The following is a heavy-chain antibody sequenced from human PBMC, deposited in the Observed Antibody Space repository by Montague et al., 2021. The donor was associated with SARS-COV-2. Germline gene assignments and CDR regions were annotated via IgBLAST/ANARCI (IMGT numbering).Heavy chain of an antibody. V-gene: IGHV4-39*01. CDR3: ARLYDSSSYYYGMDV. Sequence: SETLSLTCTVSGGSISSSSYYWGWIRQPPGKGLEWIVSIYYIRSTYYTPSLKGRVTISVDTSKYQLSLTLGSVTAADTAVYYCARLYDSSSYYYGMDVWGQGTTVTVSS. J-gene: IGHJ6*02. CDR2: IYYIRST. D-gene: IGHD5/OR15-5a*01. CDR1: GGSISSSSYY.